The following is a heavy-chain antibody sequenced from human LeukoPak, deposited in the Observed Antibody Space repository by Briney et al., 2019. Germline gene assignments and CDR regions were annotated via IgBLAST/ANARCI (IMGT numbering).Heavy chain of an antibody. D-gene: IGHD2-15*01. V-gene: IGHV3-74*01. CDR1: GLAFSAYK. Sequence: GGSLRLSCAASGLAFSAYKMHWVRQTPRKGLVWVSRISTDGYTTDYADFVQGRFTASRDNTKNTWSLEMNSLRAEDTAVYYCVVGGSPGYWGQGTLVTVSS. J-gene: IGHJ4*02. CDR2: ISTDGYTT. CDR3: VVGGSPGY.